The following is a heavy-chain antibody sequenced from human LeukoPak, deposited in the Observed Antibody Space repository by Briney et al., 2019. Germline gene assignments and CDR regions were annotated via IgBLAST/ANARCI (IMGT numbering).Heavy chain of an antibody. Sequence: PGGSLRLSCAASGFTFSSYGMHWVRQAPGKGLEWVAVISYDGSNKYYADSVKGRFTISRDNSKNTLYLQMNSLRAEDTAVYYCAKDPRALECYDILTGFDYWGQGTLVTVSS. CDR3: AKDPRALECYDILTGFDY. V-gene: IGHV3-30*18. CDR1: GFTFSSYG. CDR2: ISYDGSNK. J-gene: IGHJ4*02. D-gene: IGHD3-9*01.